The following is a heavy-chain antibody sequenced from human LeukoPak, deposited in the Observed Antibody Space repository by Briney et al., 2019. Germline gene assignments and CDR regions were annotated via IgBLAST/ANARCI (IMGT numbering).Heavy chain of an antibody. CDR2: ISWNSGSI. V-gene: IGHV3-9*01. CDR1: GFIFDDYA. J-gene: IGHJ4*02. D-gene: IGHD6-6*01. Sequence: GRSLRLSCAASGFIFDDYAMHWVRQAPGKGLEWVSGISWNSGSIGYADSVKGRFTISRDNAKNSLYLQMNSLRAEDTALYYCATDRDYSSSGASVDYWGQGTLVTVSS. CDR3: ATDRDYSSSGASVDY.